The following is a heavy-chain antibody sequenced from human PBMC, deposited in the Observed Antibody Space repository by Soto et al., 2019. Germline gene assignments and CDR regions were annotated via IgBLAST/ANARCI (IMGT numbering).Heavy chain of an antibody. CDR1: GGSISSSIYY. CDR2: IFYSGST. CDR3: ARQVVTASSPIYYCDF. V-gene: IGHV4-39*01. Sequence: QLRLQESGPGLVKPSETLSLTCTVSGGSISSSIYYGGWIRRPPGEGLERIGSIFYSGSTYYNPSLKSRVITAVSPSKNRFSLKLYSVAAADPAMYCCARQVVTASSPIYYCDFWGQGILVTGFS. D-gene: IGHD2-21*02. J-gene: IGHJ4*02.